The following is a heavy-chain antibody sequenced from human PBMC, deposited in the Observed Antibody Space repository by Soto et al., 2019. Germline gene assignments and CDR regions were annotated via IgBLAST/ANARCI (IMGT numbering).Heavy chain of an antibody. CDR3: ARDRGIAAADFYYYGMDV. V-gene: IGHV3-21*01. Sequence: NPGGSLRLSCAASGFTFSSYSMNWVRQAPGKGLEWVSSISSSSSYIYYEDSVKDRFTISRDNAKNSLYLQMNSLRAEDTAVYYCARDRGIAAADFYYYGMDVWGQGTTVTVSS. CDR1: GFTFSSYS. D-gene: IGHD6-13*01. CDR2: ISSSSSYI. J-gene: IGHJ6*02.